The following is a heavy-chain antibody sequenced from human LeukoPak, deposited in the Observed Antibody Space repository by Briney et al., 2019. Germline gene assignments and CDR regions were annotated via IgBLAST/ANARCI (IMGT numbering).Heavy chain of an antibody. CDR1: GYTFTSYG. D-gene: IGHD5/OR15-5a*01. CDR3: ARVAPFGVSWFDP. CDR2: ISAYNGNT. Sequence: SVKVSCKASGYTFTSYGISWVRQAPGQGLEWMGWISAYNGNTNYAQKLQGRITMTTDTSTSTAYMELRSLRSDDTAVYYCARVAPFGVSWFDPWGQGTLVTVSS. J-gene: IGHJ5*02. V-gene: IGHV1-18*01.